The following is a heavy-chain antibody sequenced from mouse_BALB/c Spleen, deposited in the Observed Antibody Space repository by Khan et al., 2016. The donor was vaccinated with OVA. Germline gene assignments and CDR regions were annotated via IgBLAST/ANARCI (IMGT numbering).Heavy chain of an antibody. Sequence: EVELVESGGGLVKPGGSLKLSCAASGFTFSDYYMYWVRQPPEKRLEWVATISDGGSYTYYPACVKGRFSISRDDAKNNLYLQMSSLKSEDTAIYYCGRGYYGNPFSYWGQGTMVTVSA. CDR1: GFTFSDYY. D-gene: IGHD2-1*01. J-gene: IGHJ3*01. CDR2: ISDGGSYT. V-gene: IGHV5-4*02. CDR3: GRGYYGNPFSY.